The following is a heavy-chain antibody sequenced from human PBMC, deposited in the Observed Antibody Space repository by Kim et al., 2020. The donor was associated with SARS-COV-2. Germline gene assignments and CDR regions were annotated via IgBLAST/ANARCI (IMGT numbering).Heavy chain of an antibody. J-gene: IGHJ4*02. CDR3: AKETRNIGAFDS. CDR2: ISDDGRQT. CDR1: GFSFSNFG. Sequence: GGSLRLSCAASGFSFSNFGMHWVRQAPGKGLEWVAVISDDGRQTYYGDSVKGRFTISRDNSKNTLSLQMDSLRAEDTAVYYCAKETRNIGAFDSWGQGILVTVSS. D-gene: IGHD5-12*01. V-gene: IGHV3-30*18.